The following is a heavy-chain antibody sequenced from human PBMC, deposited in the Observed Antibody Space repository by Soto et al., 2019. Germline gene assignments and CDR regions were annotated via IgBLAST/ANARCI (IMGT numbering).Heavy chain of an antibody. Sequence: GGSLRLSCAASGFTFSSYAMSWVRQAPGKGLEWVSAISGSGGSTYYADPVKGRFTISRDNSKNTLYLQMNSLRAEDTAVYYCAKDLEVARDSSGSIDYWGQGTQVTVSS. D-gene: IGHD3-22*01. CDR2: ISGSGGST. CDR3: AKDLEVARDSSGSIDY. CDR1: GFTFSSYA. J-gene: IGHJ4*02. V-gene: IGHV3-23*01.